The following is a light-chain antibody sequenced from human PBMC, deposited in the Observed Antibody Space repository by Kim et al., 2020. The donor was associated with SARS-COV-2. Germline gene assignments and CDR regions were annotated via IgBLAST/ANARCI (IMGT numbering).Light chain of an antibody. CDR1: QSVSSN. CDR3: QQYNIWPLT. V-gene: IGKV3-15*01. Sequence: EIVMTQSPATLSVSPGERATLSCRASQSVSSNLAWYQQKPGQAPRLLIYGASTRATGIPARFSGSGSGTEFTLTISSLQSEEFAVYYCQQYNIWPLTFGGGTKVDIK. J-gene: IGKJ4*01. CDR2: GAS.